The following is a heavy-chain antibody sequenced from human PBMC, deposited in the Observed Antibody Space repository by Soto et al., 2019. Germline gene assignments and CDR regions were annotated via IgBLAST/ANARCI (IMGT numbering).Heavy chain of an antibody. CDR2: FNNSGNT. J-gene: IGHJ4*02. V-gene: IGHV4-59*01. CDR1: GDSISNYY. D-gene: IGHD6-19*01. Sequence: QVQLQESGPGLVKPSETLSLTCTVSGDSISNYYWTWIRQPPGKGLEWIGCFNNSGNTNYNPSLKSRVTISVDTSTNPFSLRVISVTAADTAVYYCASTKQWLAFDYWGQGALVTVSS. CDR3: ASTKQWLAFDY.